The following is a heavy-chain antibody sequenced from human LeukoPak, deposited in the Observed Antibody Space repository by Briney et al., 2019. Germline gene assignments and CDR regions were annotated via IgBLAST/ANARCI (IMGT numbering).Heavy chain of an antibody. J-gene: IGHJ4*02. V-gene: IGHV4-59*01. Sequence: PSETLSLTCPVSGGSISSYYWSWIRLPPGKGLEWIGYIYYTGATYYNPSLKSRVTISLDTSKNQFSLKLSSVTAADAAVYYCARSGYSYGTGYYFDYWGQGALVTVSS. CDR3: ARSGYSYGTGYYFDY. CDR2: IYYTGAT. D-gene: IGHD5-18*01. CDR1: GGSISSYY.